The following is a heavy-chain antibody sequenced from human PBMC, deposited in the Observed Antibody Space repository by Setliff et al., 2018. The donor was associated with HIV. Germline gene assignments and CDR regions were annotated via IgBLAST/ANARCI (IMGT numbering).Heavy chain of an antibody. D-gene: IGHD6-19*01. Sequence: GASVKVSCKTSGDTFRTDAISWVRQAPGQGLEWMGGIIPLFGSPDYAQKFQDKVTITADESTSTVYMDLRGLKSEDTALYYCARTLYSSFSSFDYWGQGTLVTVSS. CDR3: ARTLYSSFSSFDY. J-gene: IGHJ4*02. CDR1: GDTFRTDA. V-gene: IGHV1-69*13. CDR2: IIPLFGSP.